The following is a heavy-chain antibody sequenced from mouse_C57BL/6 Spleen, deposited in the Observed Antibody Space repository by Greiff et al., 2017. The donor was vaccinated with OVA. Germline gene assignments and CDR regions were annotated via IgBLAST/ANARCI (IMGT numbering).Heavy chain of an antibody. CDR3: ARSYFYYAMDY. J-gene: IGHJ4*01. D-gene: IGHD1-1*01. Sequence: VQLKESGGGLVKPGGSRKLSCAASGFTFSDYGMHWVRQAPEKGLEWVSYISSGSSTIYYADTVKGRFTISRDNAKNTLFLQMTSLRSEDTAMYYCARSYFYYAMDYWGQGTSVTVSS. CDR2: ISSGSSTI. CDR1: GFTFSDYG. V-gene: IGHV5-17*01.